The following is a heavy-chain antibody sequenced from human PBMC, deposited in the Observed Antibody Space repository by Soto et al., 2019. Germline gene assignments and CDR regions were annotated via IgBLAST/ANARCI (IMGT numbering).Heavy chain of an antibody. CDR2: IIPIFGTA. CDR1: GGTFSSYA. Sequence: SVKVSCKASGGTFSSYAISWVRQAPGQGLEWMGGIIPIFGTANYAQKFQGRVTMTRDTSTSTVYMELSSLRSEDTAVYYCAREKEVYYDSSGCDYWGQGTLVTVSS. J-gene: IGHJ4*02. CDR3: AREKEVYYDSSGCDY. D-gene: IGHD3-22*01. V-gene: IGHV1-69*05.